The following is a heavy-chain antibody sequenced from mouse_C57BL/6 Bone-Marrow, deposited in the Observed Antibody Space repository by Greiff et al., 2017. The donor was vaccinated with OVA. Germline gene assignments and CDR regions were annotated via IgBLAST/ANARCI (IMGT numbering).Heavy chain of an antibody. Sequence: EVHLVESGGDLVKPGGSLKLSCAASGFTFSSYGMSWVRQTPDKRLEWVATISSGGSYTYYPDSVKGRFTISRDNAKNTLYLQMSSLKSEDTAMYYCARPPGFDYWGQGTTLTVSS. J-gene: IGHJ2*01. CDR1: GFTFSSYG. V-gene: IGHV5-6*01. CDR2: ISSGGSYT. CDR3: ARPPGFDY.